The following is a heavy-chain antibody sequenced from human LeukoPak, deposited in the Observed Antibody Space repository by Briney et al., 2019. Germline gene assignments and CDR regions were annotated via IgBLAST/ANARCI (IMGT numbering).Heavy chain of an antibody. Sequence: SETLSLTCTVSGGSISSYYWSWIRQPPGKGLEWIGYIYYSGSTNYNPSLKSRVTISVDTSKNQFSLKLSSVTAADTAVYYCARDTAMVYFDYWGQGTLVTVSS. CDR1: GGSISSYY. CDR2: IYYSGST. V-gene: IGHV4-59*01. J-gene: IGHJ4*02. D-gene: IGHD5-18*01. CDR3: ARDTAMVYFDY.